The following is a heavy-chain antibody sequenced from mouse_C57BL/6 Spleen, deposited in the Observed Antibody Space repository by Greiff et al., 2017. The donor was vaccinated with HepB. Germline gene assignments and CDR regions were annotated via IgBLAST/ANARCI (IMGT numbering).Heavy chain of an antibody. CDR1: GYTFTSYW. J-gene: IGHJ3*01. D-gene: IGHD2-3*01. V-gene: IGHV1-53*01. CDR2: INPSNGGT. CDR3: ALYDGYYVGFAY. Sequence: QVQLQQPGTELVKPGASVKLSCKASGYTFTSYWMHWVKQRPGQGLEWIGNINPSNGGTNYNEKFKSKATLTVDKSSSTAYMQLISLTSVDSAVFYCALYDGYYVGFAYWGQGTLVTVSA.